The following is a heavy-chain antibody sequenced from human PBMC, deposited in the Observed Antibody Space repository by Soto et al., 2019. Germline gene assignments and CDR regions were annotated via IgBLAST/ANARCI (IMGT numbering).Heavy chain of an antibody. Sequence: ASVKVSCKASGYTFTTYAIHWVRQAPGQSLEWMGWINAGNGKTKYSQKFQDRVTITRDTSATTAYMELSSLTSEDTAVYYCARAGDDCSNTSCYMIDYWGQGTLVTVSS. CDR2: INAGNGKT. J-gene: IGHJ4*02. CDR3: ARAGDDCSNTSCYMIDY. CDR1: GYTFTTYA. D-gene: IGHD2-2*02. V-gene: IGHV1-3*01.